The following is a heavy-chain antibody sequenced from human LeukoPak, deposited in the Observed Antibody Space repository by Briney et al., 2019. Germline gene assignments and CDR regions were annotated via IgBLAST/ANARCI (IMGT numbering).Heavy chain of an antibody. Sequence: GASVKVSCKASGGTFSSYAISWVRQAPGQGLEWMGWISAYNGNTNYAQKLQGRVTMTTDTSTSTAYMELRSLRSDDTAVYYCARVVHSSSWYSRGSRFDPWGQGTLATVSS. CDR2: ISAYNGNT. CDR3: ARVVHSSSWYSRGSRFDP. V-gene: IGHV1-18*01. D-gene: IGHD6-13*01. CDR1: GGTFSSYA. J-gene: IGHJ5*02.